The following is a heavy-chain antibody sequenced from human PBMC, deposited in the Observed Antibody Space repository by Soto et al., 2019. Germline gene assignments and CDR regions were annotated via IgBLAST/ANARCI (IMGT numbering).Heavy chain of an antibody. CDR2: IYDTGISDYTPST. CDR3: ARGEDAFFYYGLDV. J-gene: IGHJ6*02. Sequence: LSLTCTVSGGSITSSYWSWIRRPPGKGLEWIAYIYDTGISDYTPSTSYNPSLKSRVTMSVDTSKSQFSLKLTSVTAADTAVYYCARGEDAFFYYGLDVWGQGITVTVSS. CDR1: GGSITSSY. V-gene: IGHV4-59*01.